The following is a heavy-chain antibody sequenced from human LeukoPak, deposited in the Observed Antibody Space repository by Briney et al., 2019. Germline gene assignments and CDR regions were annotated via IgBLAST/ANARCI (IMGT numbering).Heavy chain of an antibody. CDR3: ARHVGSELPDY. CDR1: GYSISSGYY. J-gene: IGHJ4*02. CDR2: IYHSGST. Sequence: PSETLSLTCAVSGYSISSGYYWGWIRQPPGKGLEWIGSIYHSGSTYYNPPLKSRVTISVDTSKNQFSLKLSSVTAADTAVYYCARHVGSELPDYWGQGTLVTVSS. D-gene: IGHD1-7*01. V-gene: IGHV4-38-2*01.